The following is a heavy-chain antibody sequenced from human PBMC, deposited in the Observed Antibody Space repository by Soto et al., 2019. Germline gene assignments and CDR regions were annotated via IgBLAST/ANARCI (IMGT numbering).Heavy chain of an antibody. CDR1: GVTFSRYA. CDR3: AKTTTVSTVDAFAI. V-gene: IGHV3-23*01. Sequence: GGALRLSCAASGVTFSRYAMSWVRQAPGKGLAWVSSINNSGGSTYFAAAVKGRFTISRDNSQNTLYLQMNSLRAEDTDVYYCAKTTTVSTVDAFAIWGQGTMVTVSS. CDR2: INNSGGST. J-gene: IGHJ3*02. D-gene: IGHD4-17*01.